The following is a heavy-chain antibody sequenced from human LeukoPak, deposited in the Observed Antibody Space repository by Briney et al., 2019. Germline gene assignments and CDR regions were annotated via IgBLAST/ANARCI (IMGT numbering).Heavy chain of an antibody. CDR3: ARAEGVRGTYRAGYYYGMDV. CDR2: IYYSGST. D-gene: IGHD3-10*01. Sequence: SETLSLTCTVSGGSISSYYWSWIRQPPGKGLEWIGYIYYSGSTNYNPSLKSRVTISVDTSKNQFSLKLSSVTAADTAVYYCARAEGVRGTYRAGYYYGMDVWGQGTTVTVSS. J-gene: IGHJ6*02. V-gene: IGHV4-59*01. CDR1: GGSISSYY.